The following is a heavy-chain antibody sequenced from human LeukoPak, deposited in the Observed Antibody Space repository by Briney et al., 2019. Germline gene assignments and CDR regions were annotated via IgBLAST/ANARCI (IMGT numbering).Heavy chain of an antibody. CDR2: IYPGDSDT. V-gene: IGHV5-51*01. D-gene: IGHD3-10*01. J-gene: IGHJ4*02. CDR3: ARSEMWFGELGDY. CDR1: GYSFTSYW. Sequence: GKSLKISCKGSGYSFTSYWIGWVRQMPGKGLEWMGIIYPGDSDTRYSPSFQGQVTISADKSISTAYLQWSSLKASDTAMYYCARSEMWFGELGDYWGQGTLVTVSS.